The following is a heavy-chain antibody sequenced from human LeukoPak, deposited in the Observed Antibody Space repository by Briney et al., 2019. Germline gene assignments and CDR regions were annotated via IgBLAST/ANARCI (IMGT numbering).Heavy chain of an antibody. CDR3: ATGTRDGYNPTFDY. CDR1: GDSVSTNSAA. Sequence: SQTLSLTCAVSGDSVSTNSAAWNWIRQSPSRGLEWLGRTYYTSEWYNDYALSMKGRITINPDTSKNQFSLQLNSVTPEDTALYYCATGTRDGYNPTFDYWGQGTLVTVSS. D-gene: IGHD5-24*01. V-gene: IGHV6-1*01. J-gene: IGHJ4*02. CDR2: TYYTSEWYN.